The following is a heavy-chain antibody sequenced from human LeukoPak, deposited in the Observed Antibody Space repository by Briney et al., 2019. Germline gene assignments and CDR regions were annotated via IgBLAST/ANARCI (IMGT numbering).Heavy chain of an antibody. D-gene: IGHD6-6*01. CDR1: GFTFATYS. J-gene: IGHJ4*02. Sequence: PGGSLRLSCAASGFTFATYSMNWVRQAPGKGLEWVSSISRSSSYIYYADSVKGRFTISRDNAKNSLYLQMNSLRVEDTAMYYCARDHHSSSAQYSYWGQGTLVTVSA. V-gene: IGHV3-21*01. CDR3: ARDHHSSSAQYSY. CDR2: ISRSSSYI.